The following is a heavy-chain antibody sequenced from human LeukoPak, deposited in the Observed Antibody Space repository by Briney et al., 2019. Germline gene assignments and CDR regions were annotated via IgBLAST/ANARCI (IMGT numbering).Heavy chain of an antibody. J-gene: IGHJ4*02. Sequence: GGSLRLSCAASGFTFSSYAMSWVRQAPGKGLEWVSAISGSGGSTYYADSVKGRFTISRDNSKNPLYPQMNSLRAEDTAVYYCAKGGYSSGWYVSYFDYWGQGTLVTVSS. D-gene: IGHD6-19*01. CDR2: ISGSGGST. CDR3: AKGGYSSGWYVSYFDY. V-gene: IGHV3-23*01. CDR1: GFTFSSYA.